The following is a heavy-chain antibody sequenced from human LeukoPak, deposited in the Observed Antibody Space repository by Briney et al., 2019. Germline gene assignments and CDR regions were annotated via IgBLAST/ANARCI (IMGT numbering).Heavy chain of an antibody. CDR3: AREWGPAAISSAIDY. CDR2: IKQGGIEK. V-gene: IGHV3-7*01. J-gene: IGHJ4*02. CDR1: GFTFSNYL. Sequence: VQPGGSLRLSCAASGFTFSNYLMSWVRQAPGKGLEWVANIKQGGIEKYYVDSVRGRFTISRDNAKNSLYLQMNSLRAEDTAVYYCAREWGPAAISSAIDYWGQGTLVTVSS. D-gene: IGHD2-2*02.